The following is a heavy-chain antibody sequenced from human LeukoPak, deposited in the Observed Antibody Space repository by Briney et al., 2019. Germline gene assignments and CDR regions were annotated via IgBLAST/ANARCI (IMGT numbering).Heavy chain of an antibody. Sequence: PAETLSLTCTVAGGSVSSRSYYWSWIRQPPGKGLEWIEYIYYSGSTNYHPSLKSRVTISADTSKNQFSLKLSSVTAADTAVYYCARDGDYWGQGTLVTVSS. J-gene: IGHJ4*02. CDR3: ARDGDY. CDR1: GGSVSSRSYY. CDR2: IYYSGST. V-gene: IGHV4-61*01.